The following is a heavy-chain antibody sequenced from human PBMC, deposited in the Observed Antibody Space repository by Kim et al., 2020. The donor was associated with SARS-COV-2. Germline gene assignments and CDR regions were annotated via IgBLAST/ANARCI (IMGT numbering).Heavy chain of an antibody. J-gene: IGHJ4*02. CDR3: ARVGSGYSSSWPFDY. D-gene: IGHD6-13*01. V-gene: IGHV4-59*01. Sequence: PSLKSRVPITVDTSKNQFSLKLGSVTAADTAVYYCARVGSGYSSSWPFDYWGQGTLVTVSS.